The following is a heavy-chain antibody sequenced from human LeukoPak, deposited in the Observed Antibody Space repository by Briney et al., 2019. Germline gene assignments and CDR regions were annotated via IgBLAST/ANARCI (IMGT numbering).Heavy chain of an antibody. CDR2: IYYSGST. J-gene: IGHJ4*02. V-gene: IGHV4-59*01. D-gene: IGHD1-26*01. CDR1: GGSISSYY. CDR3: ARGPTSGSYDY. Sequence: SETLSLTCTVSGGSISSYYWNWMRQPPGKGLEWIGYIYYSGSTNYNPSLKSRVTISVDTSKNQVSLKVSSVTAADTAVYYCARGPTSGSYDYWGQGTLVTVSS.